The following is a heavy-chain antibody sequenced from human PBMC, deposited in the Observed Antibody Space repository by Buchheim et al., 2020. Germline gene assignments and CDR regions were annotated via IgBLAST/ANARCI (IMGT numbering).Heavy chain of an antibody. CDR1: GFTFSSYG. Sequence: QVQLVESGGGVVQPGRSLRLSCAASGFTFSSYGMHWVRQAPGKGLEWVAVIWYDGSNKYYADSVKGRFTISRDNSKNTLYLQMNSLRAEDTAVYYCARDRATVRYYYYYGMDVWGQGTT. D-gene: IGHD1-1*01. CDR3: ARDRATVRYYYYYGMDV. CDR2: IWYDGSNK. V-gene: IGHV3-33*01. J-gene: IGHJ6*02.